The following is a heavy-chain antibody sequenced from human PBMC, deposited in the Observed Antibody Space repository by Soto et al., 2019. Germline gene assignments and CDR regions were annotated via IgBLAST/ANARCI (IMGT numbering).Heavy chain of an antibody. Sequence: ASVKVSCKASGYTFTRYTMNWVRQAPGQRLEWMGWINPDSGNTKSSQKFQDRVIITRDTSASTAYMDLSSLRSEDTAVYYCARGIATGHLDTWGQGTPVTVPS. J-gene: IGHJ5*02. CDR1: GYTFTRYT. D-gene: IGHD2-15*01. V-gene: IGHV1-3*01. CDR2: INPDSGNT. CDR3: ARGIATGHLDT.